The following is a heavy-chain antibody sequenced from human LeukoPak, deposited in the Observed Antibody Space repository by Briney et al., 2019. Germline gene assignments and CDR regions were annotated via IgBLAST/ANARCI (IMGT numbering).Heavy chain of an antibody. V-gene: IGHV4-59*01. Sequence: PSETLSLTCTVSGGSITSYYWSWIRQPPGKGLEWIGYIFYSGSTNYNPSLKSRVTISVDTSRYQFPLKLTSVTAADTAVYYCARGESYCGGDCYLYWGQGTLVTVSS. CDR3: ARGESYCGGDCYLY. CDR2: IFYSGST. D-gene: IGHD2-21*02. J-gene: IGHJ4*02. CDR1: GGSITSYY.